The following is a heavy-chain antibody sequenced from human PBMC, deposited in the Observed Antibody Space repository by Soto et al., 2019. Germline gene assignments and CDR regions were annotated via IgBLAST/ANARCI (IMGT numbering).Heavy chain of an antibody. Sequence: QVQLVQSGAEVKKPGSSVKVSCQASGGIFSSNAISWVRQAPGQGLEWMGGILTIFDTTHYAQKFQGRVTITSDESTSTAYMALSSLKSEDTALYYCATGGRGYSSAPRFYFEYWGQGILVTVSS. D-gene: IGHD5-18*01. CDR2: ILTIFDTT. CDR3: ATGGRGYSSAPRFYFEY. J-gene: IGHJ4*02. V-gene: IGHV1-69*01. CDR1: GGIFSSNA.